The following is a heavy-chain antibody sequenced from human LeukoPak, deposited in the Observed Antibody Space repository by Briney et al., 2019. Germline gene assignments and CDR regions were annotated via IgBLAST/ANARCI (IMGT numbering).Heavy chain of an antibody. CDR2: IYHSGST. Sequence: PSETLSLTCTVSGGSISSSSYYWGWIRQPPGKGLEWIGSIYHSGSTYYNPSLKSRVTISVDTSKNQFSLKLSSVTAADTAVYYCARQVAAAGRKDFDYWGQGTLVTVSS. CDR3: ARQVAAAGRKDFDY. V-gene: IGHV4-39*01. D-gene: IGHD6-13*01. CDR1: GGSISSSSYY. J-gene: IGHJ4*02.